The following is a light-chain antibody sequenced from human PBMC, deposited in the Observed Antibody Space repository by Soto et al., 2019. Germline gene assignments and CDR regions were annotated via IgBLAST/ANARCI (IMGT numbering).Light chain of an antibody. CDR1: QGISSA. V-gene: IGKV1-27*01. CDR3: QKYHGAPA. Sequence: IQLTQSPSSLCASVGGRVTITCRASQGISSALAWYQQKPGKVLKLLIYDASTLQSGVPSRFSGSGSGTDFTLTISSLQPEDVATYYCQKYHGAPAFGQGTRLEIK. CDR2: DAS. J-gene: IGKJ5*01.